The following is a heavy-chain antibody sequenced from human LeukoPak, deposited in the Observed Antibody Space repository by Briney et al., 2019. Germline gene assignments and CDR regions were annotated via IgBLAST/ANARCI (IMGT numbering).Heavy chain of an antibody. D-gene: IGHD6-19*01. CDR2: IYYSGST. V-gene: IGHV4-59*01. CDR1: GGFIRNYY. Sequence: PSETLSLTCTVSGGFIRNYYWSWIRQPPGKGLEWIGYIYYSGSTSYNPSLKSRVTISVDTSKNQFSLKLGSVTAADTAVYYCASLAVAGLSEGYWGQGTLVIVSS. J-gene: IGHJ4*02. CDR3: ASLAVAGLSEGY.